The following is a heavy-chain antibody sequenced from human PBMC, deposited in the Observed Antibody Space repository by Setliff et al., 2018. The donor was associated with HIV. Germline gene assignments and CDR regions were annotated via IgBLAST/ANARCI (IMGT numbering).Heavy chain of an antibody. CDR2: VYTSEIS. J-gene: IGHJ6*03. D-gene: IGHD3-10*01. V-gene: IGHV4-4*08. CDR1: GGSMSSYY. CDR3: ARAISTPSYYYHMDV. Sequence: LSLTCTLSGGSMSSYYWTWIRQPPGKGLEWIGYVYTSEISNYNSSLRSRVVISLDTSKNQSSLKLGSVTAADTAVYYCARAISTPSYYYHMDVWGTGTPVTVSS.